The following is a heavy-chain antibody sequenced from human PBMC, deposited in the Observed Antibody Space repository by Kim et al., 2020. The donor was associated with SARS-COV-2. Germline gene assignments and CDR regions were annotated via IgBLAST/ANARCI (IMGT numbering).Heavy chain of an antibody. Sequence: SETLSLTCAVYGGSFSGYYWSWIRQPPGKGLEWIGEINHSGSTNYNPSLKSRVTISVDTSKNQFSLKLSSVTAADTAVYYCARSYYYGMDVWGQGTTVTVSS. CDR2: INHSGST. CDR1: GGSFSGYY. CDR3: ARSYYYGMDV. V-gene: IGHV4-34*01. J-gene: IGHJ6*02.